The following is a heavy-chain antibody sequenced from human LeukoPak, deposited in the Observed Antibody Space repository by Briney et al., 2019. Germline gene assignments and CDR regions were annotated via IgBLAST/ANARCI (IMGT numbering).Heavy chain of an antibody. J-gene: IGHJ4*02. D-gene: IGHD5/OR15-5a*01. CDR3: ARHIPSTRLFDY. V-gene: IGHV3-30*04. CDR1: GFILGEHA. Sequence: GGSLRLSWVASGFILGEHAFRWDRQSPDKGLEWVALIGSDGTKQYYADSVQGRFTVSRENFKNTLFLQMNTVRADDTAVYFCARHIPSTRLFDYWGQGTLVTVSS. CDR2: IGSDGTKQ.